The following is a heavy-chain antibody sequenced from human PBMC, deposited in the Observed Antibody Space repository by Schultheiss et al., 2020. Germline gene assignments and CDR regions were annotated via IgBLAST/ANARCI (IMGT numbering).Heavy chain of an antibody. J-gene: IGHJ4*02. V-gene: IGHV3-30*18. CDR3: AKPLGYCSGGSCYAFDY. Sequence: GGSLRLSFAASGFTFSSYGMHWVRQAPGKGLEWVAVISYDGSNKYYADSVKGRFTISRDNSQNTLYLQMNSLRAEDTAVYYCAKPLGYCSGGSCYAFDYWGQGTLVTVSS. D-gene: IGHD2-15*01. CDR2: ISYDGSNK. CDR1: GFTFSSYG.